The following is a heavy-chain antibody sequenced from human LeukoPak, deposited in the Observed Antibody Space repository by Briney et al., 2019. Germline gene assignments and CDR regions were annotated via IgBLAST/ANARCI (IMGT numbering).Heavy chain of an antibody. V-gene: IGHV4-61*02. CDR3: ARDYGLGTVYFDY. J-gene: IGHJ4*02. CDR2: IYTNGNT. CDR1: GGSLSSGGYY. Sequence: SQTLSLTCTVSGGSLSSGGYYWSWIRQPAGKGLEWIGRIYTNGNTNYNPSLKSRVTISVDTSKNQFSLKLSSVTAADTAVYYCARDYGLGTVYFDYWGQGTLVTVSS. D-gene: IGHD7-27*01.